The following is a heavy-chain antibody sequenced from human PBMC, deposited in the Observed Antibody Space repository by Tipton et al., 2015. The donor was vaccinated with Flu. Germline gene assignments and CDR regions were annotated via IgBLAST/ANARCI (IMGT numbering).Heavy chain of an antibody. CDR1: GGSISSYY. J-gene: IGHJ4*02. V-gene: IGHV4-59*01. CDR2: IYYSGST. CDR3: ARAGLEWLLEYYFDY. Sequence: TLSLTCTVSGGSISSYYWSWIRQPPGKGLEWIGYIYYSGSTNYNPSLKSRVTISVDTSKNQFSLKLSSVTAADTAVYYCARAGLEWLLEYYFDYWVQGTLVTVSS. D-gene: IGHD3-3*01.